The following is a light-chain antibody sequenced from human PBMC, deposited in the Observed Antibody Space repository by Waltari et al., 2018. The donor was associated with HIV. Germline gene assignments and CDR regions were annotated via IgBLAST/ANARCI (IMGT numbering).Light chain of an antibody. CDR3: QSSDRNNQV. V-gene: IGLV6-57*01. CDR2: EDD. J-gene: IGLJ3*02. Sequence: NFMLTQPHSVSESPGKTVTISCTCTGGSITSNYVQWYQRRPGGSPTTVIYEDDQRPSGVPGRFSGSIDSSSNSASLTISGLKPEDEADYYCQSSDRNNQVFGGGTKLTVL. CDR1: GGSITSNY.